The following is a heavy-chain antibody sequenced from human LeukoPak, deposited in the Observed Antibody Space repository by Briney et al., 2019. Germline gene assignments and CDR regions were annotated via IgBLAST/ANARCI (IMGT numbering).Heavy chain of an antibody. CDR2: IYYSGST. CDR1: GGSISSGGYS. Sequence: SQTLSLTCAVSGGSISSGGYSWSWIRQPPGKGLEWIGYIYYSGSTYYNPSLKSRVTISVDTSKNQFSLKLSSVTAADTAVYYCARAYGDYGRPDYWGQGTLVTVSS. CDR3: ARAYGDYGRPDY. V-gene: IGHV4-31*11. J-gene: IGHJ4*02. D-gene: IGHD4-17*01.